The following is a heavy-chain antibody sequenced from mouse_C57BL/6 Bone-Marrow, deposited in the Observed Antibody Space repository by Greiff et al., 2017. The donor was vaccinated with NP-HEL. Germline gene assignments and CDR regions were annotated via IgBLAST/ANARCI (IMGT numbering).Heavy chain of an antibody. V-gene: IGHV1-64*01. CDR1: GYTFTSYW. CDR3: STGNAMDY. D-gene: IGHD4-1*01. J-gene: IGHJ4*01. Sequence: QVHVKQPGAELVKPGASVKLSCKASGYTFTSYWMHWVKQRPGQGLEWIGMIHPNSGSTNYNEKFKSKATLTVDKSSSTAYMQLSSLTSEDSAVYYWSTGNAMDYWGQGTSVTVSS. CDR2: IHPNSGST.